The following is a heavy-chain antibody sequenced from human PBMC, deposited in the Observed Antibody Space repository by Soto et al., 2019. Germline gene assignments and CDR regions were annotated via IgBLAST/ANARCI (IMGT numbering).Heavy chain of an antibody. CDR3: ARPGDIMIIDTYGMDV. Sequence: QVQLLQSGAEVRKAGSSVKVSCKVSGGTFSSYAISWLRQAPGQGLEWMGGIIPRFGTGNYAQKFQGRVTITGDESTSKAYLELSSLRSDDTDVDYCARPGDIMIIDTYGMDVWGQGTSVTVSS. V-gene: IGHV1-69*01. CDR1: GGTFSSYA. D-gene: IGHD3-16*01. J-gene: IGHJ6*02. CDR2: IIPRFGTG.